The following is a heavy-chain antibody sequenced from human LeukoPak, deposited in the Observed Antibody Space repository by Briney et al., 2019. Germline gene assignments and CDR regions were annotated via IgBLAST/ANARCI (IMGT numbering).Heavy chain of an antibody. CDR2: INQDGSAK. D-gene: IGHD6-13*01. J-gene: IGHJ5*02. V-gene: IGHV3-7*01. CDR1: GFTLSSHW. Sequence: PGGSLRLSCVASGFTLSSHWMSWVRQAPGKGLEWVANINQDGSAKYFVDSVKGRFTISRDNAKNSMYLQMNSLRAEDTAVYYCARDKTAAAVRKSWGQGTLVTVSS. CDR3: ARDKTAAAVRKS.